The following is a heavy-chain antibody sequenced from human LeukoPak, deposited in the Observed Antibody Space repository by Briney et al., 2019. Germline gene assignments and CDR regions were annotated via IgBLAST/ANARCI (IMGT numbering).Heavy chain of an antibody. CDR1: GFTFSSYA. Sequence: GGSLRLSCAASGFTFSSYAMSWVRQAPGKGLEWVSAISGSGGSTYYADSVKGRFTISRDNSKNTLCLQMNSLRAEDTAVYYCAKVNYYDILTGYTDFDYWGQGTLVTVSS. V-gene: IGHV3-23*01. D-gene: IGHD3-9*01. CDR2: ISGSGGST. CDR3: AKVNYYDILTGYTDFDY. J-gene: IGHJ4*02.